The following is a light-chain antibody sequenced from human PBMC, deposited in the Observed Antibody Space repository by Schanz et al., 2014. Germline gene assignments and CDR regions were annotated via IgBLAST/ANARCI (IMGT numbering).Light chain of an antibody. CDR2: DAS. J-gene: IGKJ1*01. Sequence: DIQMTQSPSTLSASVGDRVTITCRASQSTSRLLAWYQQKPGKAPKLLIYDASSLESGVPSRFSGSGSGTEFTLTISSLQPDDFATYYCQQYNSYSPWTFGQGTKVEIK. CDR1: QSTSRL. CDR3: QQYNSYSPWT. V-gene: IGKV1-5*01.